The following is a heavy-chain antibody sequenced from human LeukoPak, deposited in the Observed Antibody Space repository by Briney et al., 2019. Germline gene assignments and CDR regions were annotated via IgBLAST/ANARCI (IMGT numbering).Heavy chain of an antibody. CDR3: CFGVLSSVFFDY. Sequence: GGSLRLSCSASGFTFSDYALNWVRQAPGKGLVWVSTINVGGATAYYADSVKGRFTTSRDTSKNTLYLYMNSLRAEDTALYYCCFGVLSSVFFDYWGQGTPVTVSS. J-gene: IGHJ4*02. CDR1: GFTFSDYA. D-gene: IGHD3-3*01. V-gene: IGHV3-23*01. CDR2: INVGGATA.